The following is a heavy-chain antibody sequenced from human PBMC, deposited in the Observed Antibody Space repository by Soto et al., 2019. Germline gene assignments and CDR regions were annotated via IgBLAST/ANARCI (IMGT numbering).Heavy chain of an antibody. CDR1: GGTFSSYT. D-gene: IGHD5-12*01. J-gene: IGHJ4*02. Sequence: QVQLVQSGAEVKKPGSSVEVSCKASGGTFSSYTISWVRQAPGQGLEWMGRIIPILGIANYAQKFQGRVTITADKSTSTAHMELSSLRSEDTAVYYCARDSEWVATFFWGQGTLVTVSS. CDR2: IIPILGIA. V-gene: IGHV1-69*08. CDR3: ARDSEWVATFF.